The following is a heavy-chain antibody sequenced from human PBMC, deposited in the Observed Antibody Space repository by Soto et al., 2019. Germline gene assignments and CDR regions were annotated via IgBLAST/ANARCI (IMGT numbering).Heavy chain of an antibody. D-gene: IGHD3-10*01. Sequence: QVQLVQSGAEVKRPGSSVTVSCKASGDMFRNSAFSWVRQAPGQGLAWMGVIIPLFRKTDVAQKFQGRVNVTADEAAGSLYIEVASLTSEGTAVYYCARALLSNGDPNIHFLFGLDGCGPGATITVS. CDR1: GDMFRNSA. CDR3: ARALLSNGDPNIHFLFGLDG. CDR2: IIPLFRKT. J-gene: IGHJ6*02. V-gene: IGHV1-69*01.